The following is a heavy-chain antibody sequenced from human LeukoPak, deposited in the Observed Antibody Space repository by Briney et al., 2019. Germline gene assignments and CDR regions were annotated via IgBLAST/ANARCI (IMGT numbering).Heavy chain of an antibody. CDR3: VRAYSRSWDLFDY. D-gene: IGHD6-13*01. CDR2: IKQDGSEK. CDR1: GFTFSSYW. J-gene: IGHJ4*02. Sequence: PGGSLRLSCAASGFTFSSYWVSWVRQAPGKGLEWVANIKQDGSEKYYVDSVKGRFTISRDNAKNSPYLQMNSLRAEDTAVYYCVRAYSRSWDLFDYWGQGTLVTVSS. V-gene: IGHV3-7*03.